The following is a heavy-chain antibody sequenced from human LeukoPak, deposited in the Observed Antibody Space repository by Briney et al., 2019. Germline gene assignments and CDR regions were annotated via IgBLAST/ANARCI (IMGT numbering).Heavy chain of an antibody. J-gene: IGHJ4*02. D-gene: IGHD6-19*01. Sequence: PGRSLRLFCAASGFIFSTYGMHWVRQAPGKGLEWVAVISYDGSNKYYADSVKGRFTISRDNSKNTLYLQMNSLRVEDTAVYYCARDRWLVLGGDYWGQGTLVTVSS. CDR1: GFIFSTYG. CDR2: ISYDGSNK. V-gene: IGHV3-30*03. CDR3: ARDRWLVLGGDY.